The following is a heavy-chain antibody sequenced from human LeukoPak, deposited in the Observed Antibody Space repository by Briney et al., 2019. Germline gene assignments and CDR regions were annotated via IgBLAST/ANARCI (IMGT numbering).Heavy chain of an antibody. D-gene: IGHD6-13*01. CDR3: ARDPIAAAGYDAFDI. J-gene: IGHJ3*02. V-gene: IGHV3-48*01. CDR2: ISSSSSTI. Sequence: PGGSLRPSCAASGFTFSSYSMNWVRQAPGKGLEWVSYISSSSSTIYYADSVKGRFTISRDNAKNSLYLQMNSLRAEDTAVYYCARDPIAAAGYDAFDIWGQGTMVTVSS. CDR1: GFTFSSYS.